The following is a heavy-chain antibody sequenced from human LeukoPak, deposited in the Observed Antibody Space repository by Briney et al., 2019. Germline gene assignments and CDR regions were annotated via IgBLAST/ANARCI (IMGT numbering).Heavy chain of an antibody. CDR1: GYTFTSYG. J-gene: IGHJ4*02. Sequence: ASVKVSCKASGYTFTSYGISWVRQAPGQGLEWMGWISAYNGNTNYAQKLQGRVTMTTDTSTSTAYMELRSLGSDDTAVYYCARAPGRITIFGVVIWALDYWGQGTLVTVSS. CDR3: ARAPGRITIFGVVIWALDY. D-gene: IGHD3-3*01. V-gene: IGHV1-18*01. CDR2: ISAYNGNT.